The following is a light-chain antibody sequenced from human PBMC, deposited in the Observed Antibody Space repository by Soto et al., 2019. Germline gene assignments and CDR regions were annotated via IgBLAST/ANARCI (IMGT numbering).Light chain of an antibody. CDR1: QSIKNC. Sequence: DIQMTQSPSSLSASVGDRVTITCRPSQSIKNCLNWYQQKPGKAPQLLIHAASNLQSGVPSRFSGSDSGTDFTLTISSLQPGDVATYYCQQSYSSPFTFGQGTKLEIK. CDR3: QQSYSSPFT. J-gene: IGKJ2*01. V-gene: IGKV1-39*01. CDR2: AAS.